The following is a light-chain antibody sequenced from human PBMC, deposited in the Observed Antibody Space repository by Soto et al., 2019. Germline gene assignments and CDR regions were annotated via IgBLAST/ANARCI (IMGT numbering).Light chain of an antibody. V-gene: IGKV3-20*01. CDR3: QHYGGSLTWT. CDR1: QRVTSSY. J-gene: IGKJ1*01. Sequence: IVLTQSPGTLSLSPGGGATLSCRASQRVTSSYLAWYQQKPGQAPRLLIYGASNRATGILDRFSGGGSGTDFSLIISRLEPEDFAVYYCQHYGGSLTWTFGQGTKVEV. CDR2: GAS.